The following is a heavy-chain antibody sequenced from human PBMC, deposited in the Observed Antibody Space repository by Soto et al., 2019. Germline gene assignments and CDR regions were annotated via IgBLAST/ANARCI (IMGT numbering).Heavy chain of an antibody. Sequence: SVKVSCKASGGTFSSYAIGWVRQAPGQGLEWMGGIIPIFGTANYAQKFQGRVTITADESTSTAYMELSSLRSEDTAVYYCARAGITIFGVVTPGSYYGMDVWGQGTTVTVSS. CDR3: ARAGITIFGVVTPGSYYGMDV. D-gene: IGHD3-3*01. J-gene: IGHJ6*02. CDR1: GGTFSSYA. CDR2: IIPIFGTA. V-gene: IGHV1-69*13.